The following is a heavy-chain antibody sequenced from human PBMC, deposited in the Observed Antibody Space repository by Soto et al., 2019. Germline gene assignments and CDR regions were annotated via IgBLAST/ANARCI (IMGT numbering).Heavy chain of an antibody. CDR1: SGSISSTIYS. D-gene: IGHD2-15*01. CDR2: IFYSGST. V-gene: IGHV4-39*01. J-gene: IGHJ5*02. CDR3: ARQCRGVTCRWCVP. Sequence: QLQLQESGPGLVKPSETLSLTCTVSSGSISSTIYSWDWIRQPPGKGLEWIGSIFYSGSTYYNPSLKSRVTISVDTSKNQFSLTLTAVTAADTAVYYCARQCRGVTCRWCVPWGQGTLVTVSS.